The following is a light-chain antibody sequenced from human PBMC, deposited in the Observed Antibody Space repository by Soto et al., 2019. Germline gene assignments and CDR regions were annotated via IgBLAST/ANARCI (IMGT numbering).Light chain of an antibody. CDR1: SSDVGAYDY. Sequence: QSALTQHPSASGSPGQSVTISCTGTSSDVGAYDYVSWYQQHPGKAPKLMIYEVSQRPSGVPDRFSGSKSGNTASLTISGLQAEDEGDYYCSSFAGINNLLFGGGTKLTVL. J-gene: IGLJ2*01. CDR3: SSFAGINNLL. CDR2: EVS. V-gene: IGLV2-8*01.